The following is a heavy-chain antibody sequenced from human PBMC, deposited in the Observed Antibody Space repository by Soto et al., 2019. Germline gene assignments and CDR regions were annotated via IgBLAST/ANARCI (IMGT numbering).Heavy chain of an antibody. J-gene: IGHJ6*03. V-gene: IGHV3-64*07. CDR2: ISNKGGST. CDR1: GFIFSNYG. CDR3: ARTAQFDWLNYHPYDMDV. D-gene: IGHD3-9*01. Sequence: EVQLGESGGGLVQPGGSRRLSGAASGFIFSNYGMHWVRQAPGKGLEYVSAISNKGGSTYYVDSVKGRFNVSRDKPKNTLYVQTGWRRAADVPVYYCARTAQFDWLNYHPYDMDVWGKGTTVIVSS.